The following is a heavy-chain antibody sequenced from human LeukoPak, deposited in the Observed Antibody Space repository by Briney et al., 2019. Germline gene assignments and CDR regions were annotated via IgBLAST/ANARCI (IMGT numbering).Heavy chain of an antibody. Sequence: GGSLTQSGAAAGSTFSSYNINSVYKDPGPAPKCVSYIRYSSGIIFYADSVKGRFTISRDNAKNSLYLQMNSLRDEDTAVYYCARDNFAAASSEGFDYWGQGTLVTVSS. CDR2: IRYSSGII. CDR3: ARDNFAAASSEGFDY. J-gene: IGHJ4*02. V-gene: IGHV3-48*02. D-gene: IGHD6-13*01. CDR1: GSTFSSYN.